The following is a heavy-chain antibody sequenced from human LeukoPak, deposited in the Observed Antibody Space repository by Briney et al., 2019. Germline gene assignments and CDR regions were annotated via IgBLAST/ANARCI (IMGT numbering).Heavy chain of an antibody. CDR2: ISYDGSNK. Sequence: GGSLRLSCAASGFTFSSYGMHWDRQAPGKGLEWVAVISYDGSNKYYADSVKGRFTISRDNSKNTLYLQMNSLRAEDTAVYYCAKDMGHQILTGLDYWGQGTLVTVSS. J-gene: IGHJ4*02. CDR3: AKDMGHQILTGLDY. D-gene: IGHD3-9*01. V-gene: IGHV3-30*18. CDR1: GFTFSSYG.